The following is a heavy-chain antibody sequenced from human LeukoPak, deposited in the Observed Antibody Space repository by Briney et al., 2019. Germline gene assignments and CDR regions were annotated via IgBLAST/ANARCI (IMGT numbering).Heavy chain of an antibody. CDR3: ARYCSSTSCYAFHWLDP. V-gene: IGHV1-2*02. D-gene: IGHD2-2*01. CDR1: GYTFTGYY. Sequence: ASVKVSCKASGYTFTGYYMHWVRQAPGQGLEWMGWINPNSGGTNYAQKFQGRVTMTRDTSISTAYMELSRLRSDDTAVYYCARYCSSTSCYAFHWLDPWGQGTLVTVSS. CDR2: INPNSGGT. J-gene: IGHJ5*02.